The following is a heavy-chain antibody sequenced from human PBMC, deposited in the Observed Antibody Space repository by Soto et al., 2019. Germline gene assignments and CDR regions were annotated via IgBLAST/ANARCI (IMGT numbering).Heavy chain of an antibody. V-gene: IGHV4-31*03. CDR2: ISYSGSA. CDR3: ARVEASAFDI. D-gene: IGHD3-3*01. J-gene: IGHJ3*02. Sequence: VQLQESGPGLVKPSQILSLTCTVSGGSISSGSFHWSWIRQRPGEGLEWIGYISYSGSAYYNSSLESRLAISLDTSKNQFSLKLTSVTAADTAVYYCARVEASAFDIWGQGTMVTVSS. CDR1: GGSISSGSFH.